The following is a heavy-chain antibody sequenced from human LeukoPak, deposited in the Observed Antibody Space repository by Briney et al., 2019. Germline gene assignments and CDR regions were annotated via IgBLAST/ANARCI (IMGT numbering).Heavy chain of an antibody. CDR3: ARDRYYGSGSWTYYYYYYMDV. CDR1: GFTFSTYS. D-gene: IGHD3-10*01. Sequence: GGSLRLSCAASGFTFSTYSMNWVRQAPGKGLEWVSYISSSGSYIYYADSVKGRFTISRDNAKNSLYLQMNSLRAEDTAVYYCARDRYYGSGSWTYYYYYYMDVWGKGTTVTVSS. V-gene: IGHV3-21*05. J-gene: IGHJ6*03. CDR2: ISSSGSYI.